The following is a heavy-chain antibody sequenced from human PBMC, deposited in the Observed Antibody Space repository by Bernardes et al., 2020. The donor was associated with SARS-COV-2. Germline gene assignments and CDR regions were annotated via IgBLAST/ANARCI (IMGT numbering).Heavy chain of an antibody. J-gene: IGHJ4*02. V-gene: IGHV3-23*01. D-gene: IGHD6-19*01. CDR2: IRGTSANT. CDR3: AKKSSGWSTPGTLHH. CDR1: GFTFSNYV. Sequence: GGSLRLSCEASGFTFSNYVMAWVRQAPGKGLECVSVIRGTSANTYYADSVKGRFTVSRDNSKNTLYLQMDSLRVDDTALYYCAKKSSGWSTPGTLHHWGQGILVTVSS.